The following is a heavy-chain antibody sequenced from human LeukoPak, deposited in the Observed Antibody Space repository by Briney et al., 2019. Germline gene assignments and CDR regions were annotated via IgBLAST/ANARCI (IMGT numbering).Heavy chain of an antibody. J-gene: IGHJ4*02. V-gene: IGHV3-11*04. Sequence: PGGSLRLSCAASGFTFSDYYMSWIRQAPGKGLEWVSYISSSGSSIYYADSVKGRFTISRDNAKNTVYLQMNSLRAEDTAVFYCVRDLVDPADYWGQGTLVTVSS. D-gene: IGHD2-8*02. CDR3: VRDLVDPADY. CDR2: ISSSGSSI. CDR1: GFTFSDYY.